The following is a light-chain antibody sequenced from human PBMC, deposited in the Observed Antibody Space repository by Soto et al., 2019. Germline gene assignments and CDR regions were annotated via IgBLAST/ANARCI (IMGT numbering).Light chain of an antibody. V-gene: IGLV2-14*01. CDR3: ISYASSNTQV. CDR1: SSDVGGYNY. CDR2: DVS. J-gene: IGLJ2*01. Sequence: QSALTQPASVSGSPGQSITVSCIGTSSDVGGYNYVSWYQQHPGKAPKLMIHDVSDRPSGVSNRFSGSKSGNTASLTISGLQAEDEAYYYCISYASSNTQVFGGGTKLTVL.